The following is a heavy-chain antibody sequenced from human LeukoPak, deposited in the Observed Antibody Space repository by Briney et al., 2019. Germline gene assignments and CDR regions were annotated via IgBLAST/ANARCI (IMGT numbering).Heavy chain of an antibody. Sequence: ASVKVSCKVSGYRLTELSMHWVRQAPGKGLEWMGRFDPEDGETIYAQKFQGRVTMTADTSTDTVYMELSSLRSEDTAVYYCATEGKMVRGVYTDYWGQGTLVTVSS. CDR3: ATEGKMVRGVYTDY. V-gene: IGHV1-24*01. D-gene: IGHD3-10*01. CDR2: FDPEDGET. J-gene: IGHJ4*02. CDR1: GYRLTELS.